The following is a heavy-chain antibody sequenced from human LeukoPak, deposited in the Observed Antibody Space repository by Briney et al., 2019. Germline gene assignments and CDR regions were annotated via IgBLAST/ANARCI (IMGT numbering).Heavy chain of an antibody. D-gene: IGHD3-16*01. J-gene: IGHJ4*02. V-gene: IGHV3-7*01. CDR2: IKGDGSEK. Sequence: GGSLRLSCAASGFTFSSYWMTWVRQAPGKGLEWVANIKGDGSEKYYVDSVKGRFSISRDNAKNSLYLQMNSLRAEDTALYYCASNWGSYPDCWGQGALATVSS. CDR3: ASNWGSYPDC. CDR1: GFTFSSYW.